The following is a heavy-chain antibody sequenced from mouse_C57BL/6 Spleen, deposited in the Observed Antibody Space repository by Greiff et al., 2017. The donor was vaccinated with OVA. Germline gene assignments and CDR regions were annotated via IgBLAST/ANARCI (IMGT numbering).Heavy chain of an antibody. CDR1: GYSFTSYY. D-gene: IGHD4-1*01. CDR3: ARDWDGY. V-gene: IGHV1-66*01. CDR2: IYPGSGNT. Sequence: QVQLKESGPELVKPGASVKISCKASGYSFTSYYIHWVKQRPGQGLEWIGWIYPGSGNTKYNEKFKGKATLTADTSSSTAYMQLSSLTSEDSAVYYCARDWDGYWGQGTTLTVSS. J-gene: IGHJ2*01.